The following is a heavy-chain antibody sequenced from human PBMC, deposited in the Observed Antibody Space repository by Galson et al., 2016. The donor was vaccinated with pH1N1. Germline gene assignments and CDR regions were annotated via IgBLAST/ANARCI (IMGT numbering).Heavy chain of an antibody. D-gene: IGHD1-14*01. CDR2: IHYSGIT. J-gene: IGHJ5*02. V-gene: IGHV4-31*03. CDR3: ARVVDGPSTVEWVDL. Sequence: TLSLTCTVSGGSISSDGYYWTWVRQHPGKGLEWIGYIHYSGITYYNPSLNSRVSISADTSKNQFSLKLGSVTAADTAVYYCARVVDGPSTVEWVDLWGQGALVTVSS. CDR1: GGSISSDGYY.